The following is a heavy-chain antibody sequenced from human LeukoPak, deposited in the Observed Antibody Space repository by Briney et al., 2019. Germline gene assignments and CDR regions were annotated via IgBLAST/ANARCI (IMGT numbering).Heavy chain of an antibody. Sequence: SSETLSLTCTVSGASISSGSNSWGWIRQPAGKGLEWIGRIDTSGTTNYNPSLKSRVTMSIDTSENQFSLKLSSVTAADTAVYYCARGVGAYYMDVWGKGTTVTISS. CDR1: GASISSGSNS. CDR2: IDTSGTT. V-gene: IGHV4-61*02. J-gene: IGHJ6*03. CDR3: ARGVGAYYMDV. D-gene: IGHD1-26*01.